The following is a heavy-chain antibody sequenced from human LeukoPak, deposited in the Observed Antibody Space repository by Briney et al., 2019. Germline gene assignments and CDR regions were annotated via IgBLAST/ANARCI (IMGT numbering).Heavy chain of an antibody. Sequence: ASVKVSCKASGYTFTGYYMHWVRQATGQGLEWMGWMNPNSGNTGYAQKFQGRVTMTRNTSISTAYMELSSLRSEDTAVYYCARAETDSSGYYYNYWGQGTLVTISS. CDR1: GYTFTGYY. V-gene: IGHV1-8*02. J-gene: IGHJ4*02. D-gene: IGHD3-22*01. CDR2: MNPNSGNT. CDR3: ARAETDSSGYYYNY.